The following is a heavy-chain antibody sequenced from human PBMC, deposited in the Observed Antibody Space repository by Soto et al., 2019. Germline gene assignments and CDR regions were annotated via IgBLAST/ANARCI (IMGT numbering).Heavy chain of an antibody. D-gene: IGHD7-27*01. J-gene: IGHJ4*02. CDR1: GYTFTGHY. CDR3: ASGAWGAEPTFDY. V-gene: IGHV1-2*02. CDR2: INPNSGGT. Sequence: ASVKVSCKASGYTFTGHYMHWVRQAPGQGLEWMGWINPNSGGTNYAQKFQGRVTMTRDTSISTAYMELSRLRSDDTAVYYCASGAWGAEPTFDYWGQGTLVTVSS.